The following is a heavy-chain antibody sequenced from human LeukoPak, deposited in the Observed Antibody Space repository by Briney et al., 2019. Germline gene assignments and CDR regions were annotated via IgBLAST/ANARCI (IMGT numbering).Heavy chain of an antibody. CDR3: ASLGLGLV. Sequence: SETLSLTCAVYGGSFSGYYWSWIRQPPGKGLEWIGEINHSGSTNYNPSLKSRVTISVDTSKNQFSLKLSSVTAADTAVYYCASLGLGLVWGQGTTVTVSS. D-gene: IGHD3-16*01. J-gene: IGHJ6*02. CDR2: INHSGST. CDR1: GGSFSGYY. V-gene: IGHV4-34*01.